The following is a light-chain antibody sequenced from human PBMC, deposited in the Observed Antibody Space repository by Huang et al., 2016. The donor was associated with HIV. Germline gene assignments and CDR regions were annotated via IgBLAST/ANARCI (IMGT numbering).Light chain of an antibody. J-gene: IGKJ4*01. CDR3: QQYNDWPLT. CDR1: QSLHSN. V-gene: IGKV3-15*01. Sequence: DIVMTQSPVTLSASPGERVTLSCRASQSLHSNLAWYQHRPGQAPRGLIHGASTRATGIPARCSGSGSGTEFSLTISSLESEDFALYYCQQYNDWPLTFGGGTTVDI. CDR2: GAS.